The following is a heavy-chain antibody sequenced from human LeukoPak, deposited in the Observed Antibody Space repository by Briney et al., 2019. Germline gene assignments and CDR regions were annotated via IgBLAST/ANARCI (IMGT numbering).Heavy chain of an antibody. CDR2: ISYDGSNK. V-gene: IGHV3-30*04. J-gene: IGHJ5*02. CDR1: GFTFSSYA. CDR3: AKGSSWYPLHTLNWFDP. D-gene: IGHD6-13*01. Sequence: GGSLRLSCAASGFTFSSYAMHWVRQAPGKGLEWVAVISYDGSNKYYADSVKGRFTISRDNSKNTLYLQMNSLRAEDTAVYYCAKGSSWYPLHTLNWFDPWGQGTLVTVSS.